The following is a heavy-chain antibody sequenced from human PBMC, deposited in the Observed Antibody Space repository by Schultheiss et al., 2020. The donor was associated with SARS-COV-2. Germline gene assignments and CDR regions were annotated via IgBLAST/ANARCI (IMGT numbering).Heavy chain of an antibody. CDR2: ISYDGSNI. V-gene: IGHV3-30*03. Sequence: GGSLRLSCVVSGFAFNSSWMYWVCQAPGKGLEWVAVISYDGSNIYYADSVKGRFTISRDNVKNSLYLQMNSLRAEDTAMYYCARDLGYCSGDRCYYYGMDVGGQGTTVTVSS. CDR1: GFAFNSSW. D-gene: IGHD2-15*01. J-gene: IGHJ6*02. CDR3: ARDLGYCSGDRCYYYGMDV.